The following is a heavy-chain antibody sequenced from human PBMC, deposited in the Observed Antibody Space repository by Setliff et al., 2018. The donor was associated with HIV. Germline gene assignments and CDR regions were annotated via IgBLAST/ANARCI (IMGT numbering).Heavy chain of an antibody. D-gene: IGHD3-10*01. V-gene: IGHV3-11*04. CDR3: ANSYSASGNYHYYDYLDV. CDR1: GITVSGIY. J-gene: IGHJ6*03. Sequence: GGSLRLSCVAYGITVSGIYMHWVRQAPGRGLEWVSFIGKAGTKYYTDSVKGRFTISRDNAKNSLYLQMNSLRAEDTAIYYCANSYSASGNYHYYDYLDVWGKGTTVTVSS. CDR2: IGKAGTK.